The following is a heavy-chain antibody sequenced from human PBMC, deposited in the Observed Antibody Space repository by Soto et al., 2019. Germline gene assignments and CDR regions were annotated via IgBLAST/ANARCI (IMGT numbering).Heavy chain of an antibody. J-gene: IGHJ1*01. CDR3: ARDRPDYGGNAAEYFQH. D-gene: IGHD4-17*01. CDR2: IWYDGSSK. Sequence: PGGSLRLSCAASGFTFSSYGMHWVRQAPGKGLEWVAVIWYDGSSKYYADSVKGRFTISRDNSKNTLYLQMNSLRAEDTAVYYCARDRPDYGGNAAEYFQHWGQGTLVTVSS. CDR1: GFTFSSYG. V-gene: IGHV3-33*01.